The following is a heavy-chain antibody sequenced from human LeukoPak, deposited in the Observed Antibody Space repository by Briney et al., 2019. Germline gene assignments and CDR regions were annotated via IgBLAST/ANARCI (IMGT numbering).Heavy chain of an antibody. V-gene: IGHV1-69*13. CDR3: ARVRGIAVARDAFDI. Sequence: SVKVSCKASGYTFTSYGYNWVRQAPGQGLEWMGGIIPIFGTANYAQKFQGRVTITADESTSTAYMELSSLRSEDTAVYYCARVRGIAVARDAFDIWGQGTMVTVSS. J-gene: IGHJ3*02. CDR2: IIPIFGTA. D-gene: IGHD6-19*01. CDR1: GYTFTSYG.